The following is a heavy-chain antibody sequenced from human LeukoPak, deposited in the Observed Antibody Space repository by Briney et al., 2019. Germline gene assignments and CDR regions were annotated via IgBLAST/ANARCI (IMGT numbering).Heavy chain of an antibody. J-gene: IGHJ4*01. CDR3: GAGMPDRWDGDPCYPDIED. Sequence: GGSLRLSCAASGISFSNYWMSWVRQAPGKGLEWVAHIKHDGTKQHYVDSVKGRFTISRDNDESALYLQMTSLRIDAGAMYYCGAGMPDRWDGDPCYPDIEDRGEGGPVTVSS. V-gene: IGHV3-7*01. CDR1: GISFSNYW. CDR2: IKHDGTKQ. D-gene: IGHD2-15*01.